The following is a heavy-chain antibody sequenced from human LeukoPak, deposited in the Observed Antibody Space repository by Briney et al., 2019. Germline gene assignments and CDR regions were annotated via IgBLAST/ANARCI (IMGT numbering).Heavy chain of an antibody. J-gene: IGHJ4*02. CDR1: GFTFSSYS. CDR2: ITDSGATT. V-gene: IGHV3-23*01. CDR3: ANAKGY. Sequence: GGSLRLSCAASGFTFSSYSMNWVRQAPGKGLEWVSAITDSGATTYYADSVKGRFTISRDNSKNTLYLHMNSLRAEDTAVYYCANAKGYWGQGTLVTVSS.